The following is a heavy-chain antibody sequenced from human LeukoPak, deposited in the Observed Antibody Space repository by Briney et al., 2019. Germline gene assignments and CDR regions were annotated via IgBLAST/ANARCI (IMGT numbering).Heavy chain of an antibody. Sequence: PGGSLRLSCAGSGFTFSSFEMSWVRRAPGKGLEWVSYISRESGSTISYADSVKGRSTISRDNAKNSLFLRMNNLRAEDTAVYYCAGGWSLYYFDSWGQGALVTVSS. CDR2: ISRESGSTI. V-gene: IGHV3-48*03. D-gene: IGHD3-16*01. CDR3: AGGWSLYYFDS. J-gene: IGHJ4*02. CDR1: GFTFSSFE.